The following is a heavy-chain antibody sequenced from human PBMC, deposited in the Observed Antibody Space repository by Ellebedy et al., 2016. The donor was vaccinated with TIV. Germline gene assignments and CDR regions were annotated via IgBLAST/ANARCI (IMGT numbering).Heavy chain of an antibody. J-gene: IGHJ5*02. V-gene: IGHV3-48*01. D-gene: IGHD3-3*01. Sequence: GESLKISXAASGFTFSSYSMNWVRQAPGKGLEWVSYISSSSSTIYYADSVKGRFTISRDNAKNSLYLQMNSLRAEDTAVYYCAREYYDFWSGYLFAPQKEYNWFDPWGQGTLVTVSS. CDR1: GFTFSSYS. CDR3: AREYYDFWSGYLFAPQKEYNWFDP. CDR2: ISSSSSTI.